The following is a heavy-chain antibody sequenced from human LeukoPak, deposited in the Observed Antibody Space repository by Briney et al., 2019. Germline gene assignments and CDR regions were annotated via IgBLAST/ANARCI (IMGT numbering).Heavy chain of an antibody. CDR3: TKTGYSYDNGYFHY. J-gene: IGHJ4*02. V-gene: IGHV3-23*01. Sequence: PGGSLRLSCAASGFTFSSYAMSWVRQAPGKGLEWVSAISGSGGSTYYADSVKGRFTISRDNSKNTLYLQMNSLRAEDTAVYYCTKTGYSYDNGYFHYWGQGTLVTVSS. D-gene: IGHD5-18*01. CDR2: ISGSGGST. CDR1: GFTFSSYA.